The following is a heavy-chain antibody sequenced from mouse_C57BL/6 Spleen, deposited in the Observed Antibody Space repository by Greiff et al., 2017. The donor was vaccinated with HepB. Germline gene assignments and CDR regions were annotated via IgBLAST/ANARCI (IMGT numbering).Heavy chain of an antibody. J-gene: IGHJ4*01. CDR1: GFTFSSYA. CDR3: ARETGWGAMDY. Sequence: EVKLVESGGGLVKPGGSLKLSCAASGFTFSSYAMSWVRQTPEKRLEWVATISDGGSYTYYQDNVKGRSTFSRDNAKNNLYLQMSHLKSEDTAIYYCARETGWGAMDYWGQGTSVTVSS. CDR2: ISDGGSYT. V-gene: IGHV5-4*03. D-gene: IGHD4-1*01.